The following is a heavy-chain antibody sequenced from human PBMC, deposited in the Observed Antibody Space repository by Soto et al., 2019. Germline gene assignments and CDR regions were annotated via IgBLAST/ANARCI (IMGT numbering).Heavy chain of an antibody. J-gene: IGHJ4*02. Sequence: QITLKESGPTLVKPTQTLTLTCTFSGFSLSTSGVGVGWIRQPPGKALEWLALIYWDDDKRYSPSLKSRLTITKDTSKHHVGLTITINYPVDTATYYCARRQTYGGGNCYSGFDYWGQGTLVTVSS. CDR2: IYWDDDK. D-gene: IGHD2-21*02. CDR1: GFSLSTSGVG. CDR3: ARRQTYGGGNCYSGFDY. V-gene: IGHV2-5*02.